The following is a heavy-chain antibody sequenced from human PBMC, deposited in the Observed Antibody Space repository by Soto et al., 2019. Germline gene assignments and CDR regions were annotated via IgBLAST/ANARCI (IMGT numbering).Heavy chain of an antibody. CDR2: IWYDGSNK. D-gene: IGHD3-16*01. CDR1: GFTFSSYG. Sequence: GGSLRLSCAASGFTFSSYGMHWVRQAPGKGLEWVAVIWYDGSNKYYADSVKGRFTISRDNSKNTLYLQMNSLRAEDTAVYYCARGGRRSFGPHRLLSVGHMDVWGKGTTVTVSS. CDR3: ARGGRRSFGPHRLLSVGHMDV. V-gene: IGHV3-33*01. J-gene: IGHJ6*03.